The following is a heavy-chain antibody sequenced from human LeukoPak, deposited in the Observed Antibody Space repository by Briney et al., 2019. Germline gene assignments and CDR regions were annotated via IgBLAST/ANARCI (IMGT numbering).Heavy chain of an antibody. Sequence: SETLSLTCTVSGGSISSGSNSWNWIRQPAGKDPEWIGRIYSSGSTSYNPPPKSRVTISVDTSKKQFSLTLSSVTAADTAVYYCARESSGYPYYFDFWGQGTLVTLSS. V-gene: IGHV4-61*02. D-gene: IGHD3-22*01. J-gene: IGHJ4*02. CDR2: IYSSGST. CDR1: GGSISSGSNS. CDR3: ARESSGYPYYFDF.